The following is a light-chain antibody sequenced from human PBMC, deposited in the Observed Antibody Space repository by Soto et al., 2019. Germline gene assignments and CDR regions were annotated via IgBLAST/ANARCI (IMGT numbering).Light chain of an antibody. J-gene: IGLJ2*01. CDR3: QSYDSSLSGSRI. CDR1: SSNIGAGHD. Sequence: QSALTQPPSVSGAPGQRVTISCTGSSSNIGAGHDVHWYQQLPGTAPRLLIYRDINRPSGVPDRFSGSKSGTSASLAITGLQAEDEANYYCQSYDSSLSGSRIFGEGTKVTVL. CDR2: RDI. V-gene: IGLV1-40*01.